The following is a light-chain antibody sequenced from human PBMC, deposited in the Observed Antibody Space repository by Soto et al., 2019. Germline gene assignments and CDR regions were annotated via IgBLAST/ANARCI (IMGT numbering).Light chain of an antibody. CDR2: DVS. J-gene: IGLJ3*02. Sequence: QSVLTQPASVSGSTRQSIAISCTGTSSDVGGYNYVSWYQQHPGKAPKHMIYDVSNRPSGVSNRFSGSKSGNTASLTISGLQAEDEADYYCSSYTTSTTWVFGGGTKVTVL. V-gene: IGLV2-14*03. CDR1: SSDVGGYNY. CDR3: SSYTTSTTWV.